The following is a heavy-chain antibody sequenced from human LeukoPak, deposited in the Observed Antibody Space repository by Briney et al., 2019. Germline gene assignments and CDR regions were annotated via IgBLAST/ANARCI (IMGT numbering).Heavy chain of an antibody. V-gene: IGHV3-11*04. D-gene: IGHD2-21*01. CDR2: ISSGGNTQ. Sequence: GSLRLSCAASGFTFSTYWMHWIRQVPGKGLEWVSHISSGGNTQYYADSVRGRFTMSRDNAKNSVDLQMNSLRAEDTAVYYCARDIVNGPFVISLESWGQGALVTVSS. CDR3: ARDIVNGPFVISLES. CDR1: GFTFSTYW. J-gene: IGHJ4*02.